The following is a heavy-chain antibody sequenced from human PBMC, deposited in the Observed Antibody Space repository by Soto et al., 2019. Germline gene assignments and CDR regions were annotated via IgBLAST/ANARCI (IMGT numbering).Heavy chain of an antibody. CDR2: VTANGGST. Sequence: GGSLRLSCVASGFTFSSFEMNWVRQAPGKGLEWISAVTANGGSTYSADSVKGRFTISRDNSRNTLFLQMNSLRAEDTAVYYCASLGVGDWANYYYYYGMDVWGQGTTVTVSS. CDR1: GFTFSSFE. D-gene: IGHD2-21*02. CDR3: ASLGVGDWANYYYYYGMDV. J-gene: IGHJ6*02. V-gene: IGHV3-23*01.